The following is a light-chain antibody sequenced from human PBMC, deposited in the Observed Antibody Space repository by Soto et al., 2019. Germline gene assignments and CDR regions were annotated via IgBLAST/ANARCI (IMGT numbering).Light chain of an antibody. CDR3: QQYYTLPLT. Sequence: DIVLTQSPDSLAVSLGERATIYCKSSQSVLYSSNTENYLAWYQQKPGHPPQLLMYWASTREPGVPDRFSGSGSVTDFPLTISSLQAEDVAVYYCQQYYTLPLTFGGGTKVEIK. J-gene: IGKJ4*01. V-gene: IGKV4-1*01. CDR1: QSVLYSSNTENY. CDR2: WAS.